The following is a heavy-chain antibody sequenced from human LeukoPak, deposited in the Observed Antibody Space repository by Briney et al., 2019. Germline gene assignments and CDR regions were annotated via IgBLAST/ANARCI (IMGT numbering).Heavy chain of an antibody. D-gene: IGHD4-11*01. CDR2: ISGGTSGT. V-gene: IGHV3-23*01. CDR1: GFTFSSYS. J-gene: IGHJ1*01. CDR3: AREVTAEYFQH. Sequence: GGSLRLSCAASGFTFSSYSMNWVRQAPGKGLEWFSTISGGTSGTHYADSVRGRFTISRDNSKNTLYLQMNSLRAEATAVYYCAREVTAEYFQHWGQGTLVTVSS.